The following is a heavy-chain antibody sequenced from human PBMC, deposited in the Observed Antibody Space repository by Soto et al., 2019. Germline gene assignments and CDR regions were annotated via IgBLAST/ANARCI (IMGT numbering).Heavy chain of an antibody. Sequence: SETLSLTCTVSGGPVSSGSYYWSWIRQPPGKGLEWIGHIYYSGSTNYNPSLKSRVTISVDTSKNQFSLKLSSVTAADTAVYYCARGERYCSSTSCSVSFDPWGQGTLVTVSS. CDR3: ARGERYCSSTSCSVSFDP. V-gene: IGHV4-61*01. CDR1: GGPVSSGSYY. J-gene: IGHJ5*02. D-gene: IGHD2-2*01. CDR2: IYYSGST.